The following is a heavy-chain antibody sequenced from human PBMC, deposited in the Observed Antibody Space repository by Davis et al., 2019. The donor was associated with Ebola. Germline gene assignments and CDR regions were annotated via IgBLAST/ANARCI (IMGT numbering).Heavy chain of an antibody. CDR3: ARVRREVGATALDY. J-gene: IGHJ4*02. Sequence: GESLKISCAASGFTFSSYSINWVRQAPGKGLEWVAVIWYDGSNKYYADSVKGRFTISRDNSKNTLYLQMNSLRAEDTAVYYCARVRREVGATALDYWGQGTLVTVSS. V-gene: IGHV3-33*08. CDR2: IWYDGSNK. CDR1: GFTFSSYS. D-gene: IGHD1-26*01.